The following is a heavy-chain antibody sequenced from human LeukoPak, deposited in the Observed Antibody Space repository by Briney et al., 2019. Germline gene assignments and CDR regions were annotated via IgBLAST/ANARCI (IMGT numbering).Heavy chain of an antibody. CDR2: ISSSSSYI. Sequence: SGGSLRVSCVASGFTFSSYSMNWVRQAPGKGLEWVSSISSSSSYIYYADSVKGRFTISRDNAKNSLYLQMNSLRAEDTAVYYCARDMAIGYDILTGYSPGFDYWGQGTLVTVSS. J-gene: IGHJ4*02. D-gene: IGHD3-9*01. CDR1: GFTFSSYS. CDR3: ARDMAIGYDILTGYSPGFDY. V-gene: IGHV3-21*01.